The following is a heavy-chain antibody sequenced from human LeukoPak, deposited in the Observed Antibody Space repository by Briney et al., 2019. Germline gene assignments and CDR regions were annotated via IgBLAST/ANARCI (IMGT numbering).Heavy chain of an antibody. Sequence: PSETLSLTCAVYGGSFSGYYWSWVRQAPGKGLEWVSAISGSGGSTYYADSVKGRFTISRDNSKNTLYLQMNSLRAEDTAVYYCAKEAYFLDYWGQGTLVTVSS. CDR2: ISGSGGST. CDR1: GGSFSGYY. V-gene: IGHV3-23*01. CDR3: AKEAYFLDY. J-gene: IGHJ4*02. D-gene: IGHD3-10*01.